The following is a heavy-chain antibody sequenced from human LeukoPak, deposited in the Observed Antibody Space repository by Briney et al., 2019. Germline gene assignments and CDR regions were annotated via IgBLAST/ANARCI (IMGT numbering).Heavy chain of an antibody. CDR1: GFTFSSYW. CDR3: ARDLKDY. CDR2: IKQDGSEK. J-gene: IGHJ4*02. Sequence: GGYLRLSCAASGFTFSSYWRSWVRQAPGKGLEWVANIKQDGSEKHYVYSVKGRFTISRDNGKNSLDLQMNGLRAEDTAVYYCARDLKDYWGQGTLVTVSS. V-gene: IGHV3-7*01.